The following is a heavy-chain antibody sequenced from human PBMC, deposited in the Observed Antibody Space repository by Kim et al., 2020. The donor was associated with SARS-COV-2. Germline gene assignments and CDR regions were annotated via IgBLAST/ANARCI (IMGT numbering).Heavy chain of an antibody. CDR2: IYYSGST. CDR1: GGSISSGGYY. Sequence: SETLSLTCTVSGGSISSGGYYWSWIRQHPGKGLEWIGYIYYSGSTYYNPSLKSRVTISVDTSKNQFSLKLSSVTAADTAVYYCARGLAYYYGSGPGAFDIWGRGTMVTVSS. CDR3: ARGLAYYYGSGPGAFDI. V-gene: IGHV4-31*03. J-gene: IGHJ3*02. D-gene: IGHD3-10*01.